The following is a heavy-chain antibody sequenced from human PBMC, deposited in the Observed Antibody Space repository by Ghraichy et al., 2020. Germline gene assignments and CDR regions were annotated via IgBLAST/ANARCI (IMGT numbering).Heavy chain of an antibody. J-gene: IGHJ4*02. CDR1: GFTFSSYW. CDR2: INSDGSST. Sequence: GGSLRLSCAASGFTFSSYWMHWVRQAPGKGLVWVSRINSDGSSTDYADSAKGRFTISRDNAKSTLYLQMNSLRAEDTAVYYCARGYPEDDIVVVTAIDYWGQGTLVTVSS. CDR3: ARGYPEDDIVVVTAIDY. D-gene: IGHD2-21*02. V-gene: IGHV3-74*01.